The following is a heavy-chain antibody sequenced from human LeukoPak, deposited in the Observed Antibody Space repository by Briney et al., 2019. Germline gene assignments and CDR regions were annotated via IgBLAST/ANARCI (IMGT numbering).Heavy chain of an antibody. D-gene: IGHD3-22*01. CDR3: ANPRYDSSGYYYVD. CDR1: GYTFTDYT. V-gene: IGHV1-3*01. CDR2: INGGSGYT. J-gene: IGHJ4*02. Sequence: GASVEVSCKASGYTFTDYTMHWLRQAPGQRLDWMGWINGGSGYTKYSPEFQGRVTITRDTSASTAYMELSSLRSEDTAVYYCANPRYDSSGYYYVDWGQGTLVTVSS.